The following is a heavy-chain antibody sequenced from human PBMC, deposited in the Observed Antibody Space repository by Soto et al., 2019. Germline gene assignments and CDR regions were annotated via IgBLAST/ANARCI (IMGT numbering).Heavy chain of an antibody. D-gene: IGHD2-15*01. J-gene: IGHJ4*02. Sequence: EVQLLESGGGLVQPGGSLRVSCAASGFIFSSYVMNWVRQAPGKGLEWVATIGTTGTYTNYAESVKGRFTISRENSKDSLYMKMNRLTVEETTFYYCTRVERCQYWGQGDLVTVSS. V-gene: IGHV3-23*05. CDR3: TRVERCQY. CDR1: GFIFSSYV. CDR2: IGTTGTYT.